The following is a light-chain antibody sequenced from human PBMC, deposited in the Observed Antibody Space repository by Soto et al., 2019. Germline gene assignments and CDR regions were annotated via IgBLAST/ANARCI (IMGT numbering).Light chain of an antibody. J-gene: IGKJ4*01. CDR3: QQYGRSPLT. CDR2: GAS. CDR1: QSLSSN. Sequence: EIVMTQSPATLSVSPGERATLSCRASQSLSSNLAWYQQKPGQAPRLLIYGASSRATGIPDRFSGSGSGTDFTLTIRRMETEDFAVYYCQQYGRSPLTFGGGTKVDIK. V-gene: IGKV3-20*01.